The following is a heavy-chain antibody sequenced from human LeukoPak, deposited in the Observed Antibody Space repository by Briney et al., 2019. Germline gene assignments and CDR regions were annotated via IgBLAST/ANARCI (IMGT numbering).Heavy chain of an antibody. CDR2: FNGRSSTT. CDR3: AREKGITIFGVVIYWYFDL. V-gene: IGHV3-48*04. Sequence: GGSLRLSCAASGFTLSSYSMNWVRQAPGRGLEWVSYFNGRSSTTYYAGSVKVRFTISRDNAKNSLYLQMNSLRAEDTAAYYCAREKGITIFGVVIYWYFDLWGRGTLVTVSS. J-gene: IGHJ2*01. D-gene: IGHD3-3*01. CDR1: GFTLSSYS.